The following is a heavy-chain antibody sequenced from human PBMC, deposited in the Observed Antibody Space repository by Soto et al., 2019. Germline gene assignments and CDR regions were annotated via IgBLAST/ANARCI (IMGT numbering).Heavy chain of an antibody. CDR1: GGTFTSYD. D-gene: IGHD6-13*01. J-gene: IGHJ4*02. V-gene: IGHV1-8*01. CDR3: ARDPAGTSIDY. Sequence: ASVKVSCKASGGTFTSYDIHWVRQATGQGLEWMGWMNPNSANTGYAQKFQGRVTMTRNTAISTAYMELSSLRSEDTAVYYCARDPAGTSIDYWGQGTLVTVSS. CDR2: MNPNSANT.